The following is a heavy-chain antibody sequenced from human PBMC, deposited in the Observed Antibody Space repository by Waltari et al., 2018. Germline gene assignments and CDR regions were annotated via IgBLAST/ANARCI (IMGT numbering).Heavy chain of an antibody. CDR2: IDPEDGET. D-gene: IGHD2-15*01. CDR3: STQGVVGPAFHNF. J-gene: IGHJ4*02. V-gene: IGHV1-69-2*01. CDR1: GHSFSDYF. Sequence: EVQLVQSGAEVKKPGATVKISCKVSGHSFSDYFMHWLQQAPGKGLEWMGLIDPEDGETIYAEKFQGRITITADTSKDTAYMELRSLTSEDTAEYYCSTQGVVGPAFHNFWGQGTLVTVSS.